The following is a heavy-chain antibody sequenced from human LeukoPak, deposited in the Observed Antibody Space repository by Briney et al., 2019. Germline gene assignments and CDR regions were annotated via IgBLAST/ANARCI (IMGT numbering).Heavy chain of an antibody. CDR1: GGTFSGYY. D-gene: IGHD4-23*01. J-gene: IGHJ4*02. V-gene: IGHV4-34*01. Sequence: PSETLSLTCAVYGGTFSGYYWSWIRQPPGKGLEWIGEINHSGSTNYNPSLKSRVTTSVDTSKNQFSLKLSSVTAADTAVYYCARVHYGGDYWGQGTLVTVS. CDR3: ARVHYGGDY. CDR2: INHSGST.